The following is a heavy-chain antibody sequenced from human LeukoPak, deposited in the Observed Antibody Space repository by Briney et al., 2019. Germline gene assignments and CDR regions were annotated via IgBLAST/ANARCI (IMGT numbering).Heavy chain of an antibody. J-gene: IGHJ4*02. CDR3: ARENSVSYREFDY. CDR1: GGSISSYY. V-gene: IGHV4-4*07. D-gene: IGHD1-26*01. CDR2: IYTSGST. Sequence: SETLSLNCTVSGGSISSYYWSWIRQPAGKGLEWIGRIYTSGSTNYNLSLKNQVNMSVDTSKNQYSLKLSSVTAADTSVFYFARENSVSYREFDYWGQGTLLTVSS.